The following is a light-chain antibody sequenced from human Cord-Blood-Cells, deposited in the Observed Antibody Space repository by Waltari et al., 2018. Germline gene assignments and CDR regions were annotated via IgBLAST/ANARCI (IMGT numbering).Light chain of an antibody. CDR3: CSYAGSSTWV. Sequence: QSALTQPASVSGSPGQSITIPCTGTSSDVGRYNLVSWYQQHPGKAPKLMIYEGSKRPSGVSNRFSGSKSGNTASLTISGLQAEDDADYYCCSYAGSSTWVFGGGTKLTVL. CDR1: SSDVGRYNL. J-gene: IGLJ3*02. V-gene: IGLV2-23*01. CDR2: EGS.